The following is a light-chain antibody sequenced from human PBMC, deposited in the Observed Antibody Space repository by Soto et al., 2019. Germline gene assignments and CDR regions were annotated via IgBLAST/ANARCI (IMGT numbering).Light chain of an antibody. CDR1: SSDVGSYNL. CDR3: CSYAGSGTYV. V-gene: IGLV2-23*01. J-gene: IGLJ1*01. CDR2: EDN. Sequence: QSVLTQPASVSGSPGQSITISCTGTSSDVGSYNLVSWYQQHPGKAPKLMIFEDNKRPSGISNRFSGSKSASTASLTISGLQAEDEADYYCCSYAGSGTYVFGTGTKLTVL.